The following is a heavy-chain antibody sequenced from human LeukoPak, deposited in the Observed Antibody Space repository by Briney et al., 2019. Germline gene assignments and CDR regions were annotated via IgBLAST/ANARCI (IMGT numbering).Heavy chain of an antibody. CDR2: INHSGST. V-gene: IGHV4-34*01. D-gene: IGHD3-22*01. Sequence: PSETLSLTCAVYGGSFSGYYWSWIRQPPGKGLEWIGEINHSGSTNYNPSLKSRVTISVDTSKNQFSLKLSSVTAADTAVYYCAIDRGYYDSTGYVNWLDPWGQGTLVTVSS. CDR3: AIDRGYYDSTGYVNWLDP. J-gene: IGHJ5*02. CDR1: GGSFSGYY.